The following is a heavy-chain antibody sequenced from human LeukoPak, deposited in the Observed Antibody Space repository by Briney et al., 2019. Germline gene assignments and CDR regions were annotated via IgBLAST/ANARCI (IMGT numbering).Heavy chain of an antibody. CDR1: GYTFTSYG. D-gene: IGHD3-10*01. CDR3: ARDQGPDSVWFGELHPADA. V-gene: IGHV1-18*01. Sequence: GASVKVSCKASGYTFTSYGISWVRQAPGQGLEWMGWISAYNGNTNYAQKLQGRVTMTADTSTSTAYMELRSLRSDDTAVYYCARDQGPDSVWFGELHPADAWGQGTLVTVSS. J-gene: IGHJ5*02. CDR2: ISAYNGNT.